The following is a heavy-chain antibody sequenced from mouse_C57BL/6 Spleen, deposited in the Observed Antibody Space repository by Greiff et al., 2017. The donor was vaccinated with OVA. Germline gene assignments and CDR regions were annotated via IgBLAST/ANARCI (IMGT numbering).Heavy chain of an antibody. Sequence: QVQLQQPGAELVKPGASVKLSCKASGYTFTSYWMQWVNQRPGPGLEWIGEIDPSDSYTNYNQKFKGKATLTVDTSSSTAYMQLSSLTSEDSAVDYCARKDYWGQGTTLTVSS. CDR1: GYTFTSYW. J-gene: IGHJ2*01. V-gene: IGHV1-50*01. CDR2: IDPSDSYT. CDR3: ARKDY.